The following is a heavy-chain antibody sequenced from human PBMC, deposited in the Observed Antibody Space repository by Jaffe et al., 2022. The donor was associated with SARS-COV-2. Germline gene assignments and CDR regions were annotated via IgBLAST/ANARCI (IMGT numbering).Heavy chain of an antibody. Sequence: QVQLVQSGAEVKKPGASVKVSCKASGYTFTSYAMHWVRQAPGQRLEWMGWINAGNGNTKYSQKFQGRVTITRDTSASTAYMELSSLRSEDTAVYYCARDLGSGSYPHAWFDPWGQGTLVTVSS. J-gene: IGHJ5*02. CDR1: GYTFTSYA. CDR2: INAGNGNT. CDR3: ARDLGSGSYPHAWFDP. D-gene: IGHD1-26*01. V-gene: IGHV1-3*01.